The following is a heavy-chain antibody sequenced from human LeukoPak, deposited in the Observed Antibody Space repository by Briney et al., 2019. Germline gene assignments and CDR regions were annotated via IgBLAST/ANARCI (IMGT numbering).Heavy chain of an antibody. CDR1: GFTFRNYW. Sequence: GGSLRLSCAASGFTFRNYWMHWVRQAPGKGLVWVSRINSDGSSTRYADSVKGRFTISRDNAKNTLCLQMNSLRAEDTAVYYCGRELDWLPTLDYWGQGTLVTVSS. J-gene: IGHJ4*02. CDR2: INSDGSST. CDR3: GRELDWLPTLDY. D-gene: IGHD3-9*01. V-gene: IGHV3-74*01.